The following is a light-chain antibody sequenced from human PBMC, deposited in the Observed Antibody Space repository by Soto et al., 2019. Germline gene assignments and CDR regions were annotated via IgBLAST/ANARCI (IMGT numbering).Light chain of an antibody. Sequence: IGLAQYPATLSLSPGERATLSCRASQSVSSYLAWYQQKPGQAPRLLIYDASNRATGIPARFSGSGSGTDFTLTISRLEPEDFAVYYCQQYGSSPTTFGQGTKVDIK. CDR3: QQYGSSPTT. CDR2: DAS. CDR1: QSVSSY. V-gene: IGKV3-20*01. J-gene: IGKJ1*01.